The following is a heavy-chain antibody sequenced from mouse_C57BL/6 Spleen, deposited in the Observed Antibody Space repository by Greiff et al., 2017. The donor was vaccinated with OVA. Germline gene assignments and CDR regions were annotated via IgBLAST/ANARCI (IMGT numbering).Heavy chain of an antibody. CDR2: IYPGSGST. Sequence: QVQLQQPGAELVKPGASVKMSCKASGYTFTSYWITWVKQRPGQGLEWIGDIYPGSGSTNYNEKFKSKATLTVDTSSSTAYMQLSSLTSEDSAVYYCARGDRITTVVNWYFDVWGTGTTVTVSS. V-gene: IGHV1-55*01. CDR1: GYTFTSYW. D-gene: IGHD1-1*01. J-gene: IGHJ1*03. CDR3: ARGDRITTVVNWYFDV.